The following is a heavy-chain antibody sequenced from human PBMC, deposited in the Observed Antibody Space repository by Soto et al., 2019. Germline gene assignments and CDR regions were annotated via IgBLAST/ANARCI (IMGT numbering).Heavy chain of an antibody. Sequence: GASVKVSCKASGYTFTSYAMHWVRQAPGQRLEWIGWINAGNGNTKYSQKFQGRVTITRDTSASTAYMELSSLRSEDTAAYYCARDLAVYGGNLWDYWGQGTLVTVSS. V-gene: IGHV1-3*01. D-gene: IGHD4-17*01. J-gene: IGHJ4*02. CDR2: INAGNGNT. CDR3: ARDLAVYGGNLWDY. CDR1: GYTFTSYA.